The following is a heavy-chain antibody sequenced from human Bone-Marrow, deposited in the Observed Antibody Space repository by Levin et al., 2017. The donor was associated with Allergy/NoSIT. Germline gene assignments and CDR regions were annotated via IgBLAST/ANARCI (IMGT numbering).Heavy chain of an antibody. CDR1: GGTFSNFA. CDR3: ARGYCSGGYCHRDTAIYT. D-gene: IGHD2-15*01. V-gene: IGHV1-69*13. J-gene: IGHJ4*02. Sequence: GASVKVSCRVSGGTFSNFAISWVRQAPGQGLEWMGAFTSIFGTPIYAQKFQGRVTITADDSTSTSYMELSSLRSDDTAVYYCARGYCSGGYCHRDTAIYTWGQGTLVTVSS. CDR2: FTSIFGTP.